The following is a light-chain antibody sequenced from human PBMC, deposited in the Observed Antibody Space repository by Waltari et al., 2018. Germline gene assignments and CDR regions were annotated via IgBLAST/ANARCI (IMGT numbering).Light chain of an antibody. CDR1: HSVSSSH. J-gene: IGKJ1*01. CDR2: GAS. CDR3: QQRSNWPWT. Sequence: EIVLTQSPGTLSLSPGERDILAGRASHSVSSSHLACSHREPGPAPRLLLSGASSRATGIPDRFRGSGSATDFTLTIGRLEPEDFAVYDCQQRSNWPWTFGQGTKVEIK. V-gene: IGKV3D-20*02.